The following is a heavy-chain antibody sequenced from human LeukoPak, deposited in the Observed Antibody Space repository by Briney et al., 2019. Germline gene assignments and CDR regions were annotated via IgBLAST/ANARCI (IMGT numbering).Heavy chain of an antibody. CDR3: ARGDHGFVLDY. CDR2: IYYSGST. V-gene: IGHV4-59*01. J-gene: IGHJ4*02. CDR1: GGSISSYY. Sequence: PSETLSLTCTVSGGSISSYYWSWIRQPPGKGLEWIGYIYYSGSTNYNPSLKSRVTISVDTSKNQFSLKLSSVTAADTAVYYCARGDHGFVLDYWGQGTLVTLSS. D-gene: IGHD2-8*01.